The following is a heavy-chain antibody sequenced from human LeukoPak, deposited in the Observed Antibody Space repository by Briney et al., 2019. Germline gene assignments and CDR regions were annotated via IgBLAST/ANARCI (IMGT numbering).Heavy chain of an antibody. CDR2: ISSSGGTR. D-gene: IGHD6-13*01. J-gene: IGHJ6*03. Sequence: GGSLRLSCAASAFTFSNYGMHWVRQAPGKGLEWVSYISSSGGTRYYADSVKGRFTISRDNAKNSLYLQINSLRAEDTAVYYCARVGSSSLYYYYMDVWGKGTAVIISS. CDR1: AFTFSNYG. CDR3: ARVGSSSLYYYYMDV. V-gene: IGHV3-48*03.